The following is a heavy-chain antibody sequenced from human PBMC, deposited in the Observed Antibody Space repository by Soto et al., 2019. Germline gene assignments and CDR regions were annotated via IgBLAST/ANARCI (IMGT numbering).Heavy chain of an antibody. J-gene: IGHJ4*02. V-gene: IGHV4-31*03. CDR3: ARSHITIFGVVTLFDY. CDR2: IYYSGST. Sequence: SETLSLTSTVSGGSISSGGYYWSWIRQHPGKGLEWIGYIYYSGSTYYNPSLKSRVTISVDTSKNQFSLKLSSVTAADTAVYYCARSHITIFGVVTLFDYWGQGTLVTVSS. CDR1: GGSISSGGYY. D-gene: IGHD3-3*01.